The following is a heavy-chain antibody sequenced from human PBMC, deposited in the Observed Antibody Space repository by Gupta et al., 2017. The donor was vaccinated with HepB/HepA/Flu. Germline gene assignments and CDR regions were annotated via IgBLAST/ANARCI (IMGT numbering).Heavy chain of an antibody. CDR2: IYYSGST. D-gene: IGHD3-22*01. J-gene: IGHJ4*02. V-gene: IGHV4-31*03. CDR3: ARENASGYHPPDC. CDR1: GGSVSSVGSY. Sequence: QVQLQESGPGLVKPSPTLSLTCTVSGGSVSSVGSYWSWIRQHPGKGLEWIGYIYYSGSTSYNPSLKSRVAISLDTSKNQFSLTLSSVTAADTAVYYCARENASGYHPPDCWGQGTLVTVSS.